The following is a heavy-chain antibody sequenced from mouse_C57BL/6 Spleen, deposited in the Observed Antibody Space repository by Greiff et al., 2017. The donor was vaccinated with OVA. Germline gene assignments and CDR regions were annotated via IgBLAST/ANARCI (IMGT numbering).Heavy chain of an antibody. D-gene: IGHD2-4*01. CDR3: ARGGTYYYDSAMDY. CDR2: IDPSDSYT. Sequence: QVQLQQPGAELVMPGASVKLSCKASGYTFTSYWMHWVKQRPGQGLEWIGEIDPSDSYTNYNQKFKGKSTLTVDKSSSTAYMQLSSLTSEDSAVYYGARGGTYYYDSAMDYWGQGTSVTVSS. J-gene: IGHJ4*01. V-gene: IGHV1-69*01. CDR1: GYTFTSYW.